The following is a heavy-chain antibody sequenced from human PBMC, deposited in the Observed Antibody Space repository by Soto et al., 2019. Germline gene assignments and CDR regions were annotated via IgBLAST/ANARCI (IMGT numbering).Heavy chain of an antibody. D-gene: IGHD2-15*01. CDR2: ISWDGGST. V-gene: IGHV3-43D*04. J-gene: IGHJ4*02. CDR1: GFTFDDYA. Sequence: GGSLRLSCAASGFTFDDYAMHWVRQAPGKGLEWVSLISWDGGSTYYADSVKGRFTTSRDNSKKSLYLQMNSLRAEDTAVYYCAKDQYCSGGSCYHAADYWGQGTLVTVSS. CDR3: AKDQYCSGGSCYHAADY.